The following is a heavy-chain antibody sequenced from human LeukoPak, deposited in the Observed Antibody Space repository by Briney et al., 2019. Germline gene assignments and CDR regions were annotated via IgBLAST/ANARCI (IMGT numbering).Heavy chain of an antibody. J-gene: IGHJ4*02. CDR2: IYYSGST. CDR1: GGSVSSGSYY. CDR3: ARLGRELRVVDY. D-gene: IGHD1-26*01. Sequence: SETLSLTCTVSGGSVSSGSYYWSWIRQPPGKGLEWIGYIYYSGSTNYNPSLKSRVTISVDTSKNQFSLKLSSVTAAGTAVYYCARLGRELRVVDYWGQGTLVTVSS. V-gene: IGHV4-61*01.